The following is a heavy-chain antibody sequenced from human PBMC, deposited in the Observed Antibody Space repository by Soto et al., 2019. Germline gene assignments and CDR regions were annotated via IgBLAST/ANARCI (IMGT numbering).Heavy chain of an antibody. J-gene: IGHJ5*02. CDR1: GFTFSSYS. CDR3: AREGDSSGWYNWFDP. V-gene: IGHV3-48*01. Sequence: EVQLVESGGGLIQPGGSLRLSCAASGFTFSSYSMNWVRQAPGKGLEWVSYISSSSSTIFYADSVKGRFTISRDNAKNSLYLQMNSLRAEDTAMYYCAREGDSSGWYNWFDPWGQGTLVTVSS. CDR2: ISSSSSTI. D-gene: IGHD3-22*01.